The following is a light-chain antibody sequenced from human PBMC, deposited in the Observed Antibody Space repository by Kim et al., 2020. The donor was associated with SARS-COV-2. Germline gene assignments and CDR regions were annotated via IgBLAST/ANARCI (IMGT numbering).Light chain of an antibody. CDR1: SLRSYH. Sequence: AKGQTVRITRQGDSLRSYHATWEQQKPGQAPIIVNDGKNNRPSGIPDRVSGSSSGNTASLTITGTQAGDEADYYWNSRDNKDNVVFGGGTQLTVL. J-gene: IGLJ2*01. CDR3: NSRDNKDNVV. V-gene: IGLV3-19*01. CDR2: GKN.